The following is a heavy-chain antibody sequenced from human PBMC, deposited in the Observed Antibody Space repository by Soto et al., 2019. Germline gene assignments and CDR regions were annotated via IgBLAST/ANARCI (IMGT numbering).Heavy chain of an antibody. D-gene: IGHD3-16*01. Sequence: QVQLEQSGAEVKKPGASVKVSCKASGYTFTTYDINWVRQATGQGREWMGWMNTNSGNTDYAQKFQGRVTMTRDTSTSTAYMELSSLRSEETAVYYCARGWGRWPHEKPGDYWGQGTLVTVSS. V-gene: IGHV1-8*01. CDR2: MNTNSGNT. CDR1: GYTFTTYD. J-gene: IGHJ4*02. CDR3: ARGWGRWPHEKPGDY.